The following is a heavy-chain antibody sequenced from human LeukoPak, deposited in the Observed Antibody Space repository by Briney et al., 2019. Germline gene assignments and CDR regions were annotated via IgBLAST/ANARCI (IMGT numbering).Heavy chain of an antibody. CDR3: AREVRWAAGTSRRKYDY. D-gene: IGHD6-13*01. CDR2: ISAYNGNT. J-gene: IGHJ4*02. CDR1: GYTLTSSG. Sequence: GASVKVSCQAPGYTLTSSGISWLRQAPGQGAEWMGWISAYNGNTNSAQKLQGRLTMTPDTSPSTAYMELRSLRSGDTAVYYCAREVRWAAGTSRRKYDYWGQGTLVTVSS. V-gene: IGHV1-18*01.